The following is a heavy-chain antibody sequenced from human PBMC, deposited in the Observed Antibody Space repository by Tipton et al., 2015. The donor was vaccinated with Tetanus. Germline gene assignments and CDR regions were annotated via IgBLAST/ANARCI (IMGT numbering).Heavy chain of an antibody. V-gene: IGHV3-23*01. Sequence: SLRLSCVASGFTFRSHAMSWVRQSPGKELEWVSTISFSGDNTYYGDSVKGRFTISRDNSKNTLFLQMNSLRAEDTAVYYCAKGTEGYNYRFPFDYWGQGTLVPVSS. CDR2: ISFSGDNT. D-gene: IGHD5-24*01. CDR1: GFTFRSHA. CDR3: AKGTEGYNYRFPFDY. J-gene: IGHJ4*02.